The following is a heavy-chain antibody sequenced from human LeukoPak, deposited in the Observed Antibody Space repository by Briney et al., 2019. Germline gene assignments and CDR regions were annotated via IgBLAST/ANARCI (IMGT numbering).Heavy chain of an antibody. D-gene: IGHD6-25*01. Sequence: GGSLRLSCAASGFTFSTYTMNWVRQAPGKGLEWVSSISTSSTYIYYADSVKGRFTISRDNAKNSLYLQMNSLRAEDTAVYYCARGVQRLTHYFDYWGQGTLVTVSS. CDR1: GFTFSTYT. CDR2: ISTSSTYI. CDR3: ARGVQRLTHYFDY. J-gene: IGHJ4*02. V-gene: IGHV3-21*01.